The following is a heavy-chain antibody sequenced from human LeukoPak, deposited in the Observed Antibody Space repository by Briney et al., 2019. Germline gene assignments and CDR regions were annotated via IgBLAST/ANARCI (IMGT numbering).Heavy chain of an antibody. CDR2: ISSSSSYI. CDR3: ARDPLTYCRSDSCYSRNWFDP. Sequence: PGGSLRLSCAASGFTFSSYSMNWVRQAPGKGLEWVSSISSSSSYIYYADSVKGRFTISRDNAKNTLYLQMNSLRAEDTAVYYCARDPLTYCRSDSCYSRNWFDPWGQGTLVTVSS. J-gene: IGHJ5*02. CDR1: GFTFSSYS. V-gene: IGHV3-21*01. D-gene: IGHD2-15*01.